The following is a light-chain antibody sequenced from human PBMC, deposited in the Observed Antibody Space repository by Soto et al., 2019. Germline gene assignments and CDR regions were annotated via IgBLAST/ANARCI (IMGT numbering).Light chain of an antibody. CDR3: QQYNNLPPT. CDR1: ERVRTN. V-gene: IGKV3-15*01. CDR2: SAT. J-gene: IGKJ1*01. Sequence: DIVMTQSPATLSVSPVESATLSCRASERVRTNLAWYQQTPGQAPRLLTSSATRRPTDIPVRFSGSGSGAEFTLTIRSLQSEDFAIYYCQQYNNLPPTFGQGTKVDIK.